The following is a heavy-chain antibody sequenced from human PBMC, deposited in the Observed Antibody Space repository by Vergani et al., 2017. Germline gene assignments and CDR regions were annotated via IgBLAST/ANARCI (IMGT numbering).Heavy chain of an antibody. D-gene: IGHD2-15*01. CDR3: AKARDPNCKGGNCYSYYYGLER. J-gene: IGHJ6*02. CDR2: ISGSGGNT. CDR1: GFTFSSYA. Sequence: EVQLLESGGGLVQPGGSLRLSCGASGFTFSSYAMTWVRQAPGKGLEWVSAISGSGGNTFYTDSVKGRFTISRDNSKDTLYLQMNSLRVEDTAIYYCAKARDPNCKGGNCYSYYYGLERWGQGTKVTVSS. V-gene: IGHV3-23*01.